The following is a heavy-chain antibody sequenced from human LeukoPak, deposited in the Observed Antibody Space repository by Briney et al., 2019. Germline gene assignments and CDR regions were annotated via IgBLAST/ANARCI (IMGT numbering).Heavy chain of an antibody. J-gene: IGHJ6*03. D-gene: IGHD6-13*01. CDR1: GFTFSSYS. V-gene: IGHV3-21*01. Sequence: GGSLRLSCAASGFTFSSYSMNWVRQAPGKGLEWVSSISSSSSYIYYADSVKGRFTISRDNAKNSLYLQMNSLRAEDTAVYYCARDEVGIAAAGRSIGGIYYYYYYMDVWGKGTTVTVSS. CDR3: ARDEVGIAAAGRSIGGIYYYYYYMDV. CDR2: ISSSSSYI.